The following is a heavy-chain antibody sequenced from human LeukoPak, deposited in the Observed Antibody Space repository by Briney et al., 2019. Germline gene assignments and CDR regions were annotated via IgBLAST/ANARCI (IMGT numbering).Heavy chain of an antibody. CDR3: TKGGASGSRYNFDY. CDR2: VSSDGGTT. CDR1: GFTFSSHG. Sequence: PGGSLRLSCAASGFTFSSHGIPWVRQAPGKGLQWVAVVSSDGGTTYYADSVKGRFTISRDNSKNTMYLQMNSLRAEDTAMYYCTKGGASGSRYNFDYWGQGTLVTVSS. J-gene: IGHJ4*02. D-gene: IGHD1-26*01. V-gene: IGHV3-30*18.